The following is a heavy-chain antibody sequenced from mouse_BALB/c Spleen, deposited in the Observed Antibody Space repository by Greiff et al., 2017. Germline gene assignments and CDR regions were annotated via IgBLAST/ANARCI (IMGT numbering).Heavy chain of an antibody. J-gene: IGHJ4*01. V-gene: IGHV2-9*02. CDR3: ARGAYYRYHYAMDY. CDR1: GFSLTSYG. D-gene: IGHD2-14*01. CDR2: IWAGGST. Sequence: VMLVESGPGLVAPSQSLSITCTVSGFSLTSYGVHWVRQPPGKGLEWLGVIWAGGSTNYNSALMSRLSISKDNSKSQVFLKMNSLQTDDTAMYYCARGAYYRYHYAMDYWGQGTSVTVSS.